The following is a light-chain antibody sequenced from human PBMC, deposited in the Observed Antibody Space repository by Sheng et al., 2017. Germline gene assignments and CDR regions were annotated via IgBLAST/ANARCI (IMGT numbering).Light chain of an antibody. CDR1: QSVGGD. Sequence: ETVMTQSPATLSVSPGERATLSCRASQSVGGDLAWYQQKPGQAPRLLIYDTSTRATGIPARFSGSGSGTEFTLTIGSLQSEDYAVYYCQQYNNWPSTWTFGQGTKVEI. J-gene: IGKJ1*01. CDR3: QQYNNWPSTWT. V-gene: IGKV3D-15*01. CDR2: DTS.